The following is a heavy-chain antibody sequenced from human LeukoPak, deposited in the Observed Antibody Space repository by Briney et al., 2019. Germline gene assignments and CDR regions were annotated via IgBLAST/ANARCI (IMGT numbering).Heavy chain of an antibody. Sequence: SETLSLTCTVSGGSISSGGYYWSWIRQHPGKGLEWIGYIYYSGSTYYNPSLKSRVTISVDTSKNQFSLKLSSVTAADTAVYYCARDTLDYVHAFDIWGQGTMVTVSS. D-gene: IGHD3-16*01. CDR1: GGSISSGGYY. CDR3: ARDTLDYVHAFDI. CDR2: IYYSGST. J-gene: IGHJ3*02. V-gene: IGHV4-31*03.